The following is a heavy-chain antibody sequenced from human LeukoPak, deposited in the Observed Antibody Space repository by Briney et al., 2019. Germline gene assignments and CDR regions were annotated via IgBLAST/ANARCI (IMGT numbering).Heavy chain of an antibody. D-gene: IGHD3-9*01. J-gene: IGHJ4*02. CDR2: IYPGDSDT. CDR1: GYSFTSYW. Sequence: GESLKISCKGSGYSFTSYWIGWVRQMPGKGLEWMGIIYPGDSDTRYSPSFQGQVTISADKSISTAYLQWSSLKASDTAMYYCASLGTYCDILTGYYHFDYWGQGTLVTVSS. V-gene: IGHV5-51*01. CDR3: ASLGTYCDILTGYYHFDY.